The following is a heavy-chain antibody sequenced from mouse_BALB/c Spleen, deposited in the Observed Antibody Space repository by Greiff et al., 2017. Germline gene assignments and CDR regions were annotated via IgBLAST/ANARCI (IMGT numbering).Heavy chain of an antibody. Sequence: EVKVEESGGGLVKPGGSLKLSCAASGFTFSSYAMSWVRQTPEKRLEWVASISSGGSTYYPDSVKGRFTISRDNARNILYLQMSSLRSEDTAMYYCARGGGNYGNYAMDYWGQGTSVTVSS. CDR3: ARGGGNYGNYAMDY. V-gene: IGHV5-6-5*01. CDR2: ISSGGST. CDR1: GFTFSSYA. J-gene: IGHJ4*01. D-gene: IGHD2-1*01.